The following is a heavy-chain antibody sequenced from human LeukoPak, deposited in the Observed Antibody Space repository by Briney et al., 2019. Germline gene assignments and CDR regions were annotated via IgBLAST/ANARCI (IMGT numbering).Heavy chain of an antibody. J-gene: IGHJ6*02. Sequence: GASVKVSCKASGYTFTSYYMHWVRQAPGQGLEWMGIINPSGGSTSYAQKFQGRVTMTRDTSTSTVYMELSSLGSEDTAVYYCARGPGYSYGFGYYYYYGMDVWGQGTTVTVSS. CDR1: GYTFTSYY. V-gene: IGHV1-46*01. CDR3: ARGPGYSYGFGYYYYYGMDV. CDR2: INPSGGST. D-gene: IGHD5-18*01.